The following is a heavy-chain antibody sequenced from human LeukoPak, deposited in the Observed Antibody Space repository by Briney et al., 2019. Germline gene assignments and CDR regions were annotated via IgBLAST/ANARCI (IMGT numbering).Heavy chain of an antibody. CDR2: IKEDGSDK. CDR3: ARYSSSWYYFDY. CDR1: GFTFSSYW. J-gene: IGHJ4*02. V-gene: IGHV3-7*04. D-gene: IGHD6-13*01. Sequence: GGSLRLSCAASGFTFSSYWMAWVRQAPGKGLEWVANIKEDGSDKYYVDYVKGRFTISRDNAKNSLYLQMNSLRAEDTAVYYCARYSSSWYYFDYWGQGTLVTVSS.